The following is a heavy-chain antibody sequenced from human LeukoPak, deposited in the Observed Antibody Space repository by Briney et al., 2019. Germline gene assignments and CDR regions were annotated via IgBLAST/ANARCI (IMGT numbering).Heavy chain of an antibody. CDR2: INTDGSST. J-gene: IGHJ4*02. D-gene: IGHD6-13*01. V-gene: IGHV3-74*01. Sequence: GGSLRLSCAASGFTFGNYGMHWVRQAPGKGLVWVSRINTDGSSTSYADSVKGRFTISRDNAKNTLYLQMNSLRAEDTAVYYCARVSSSSWWALDYWGQGTLVTVSS. CDR1: GFTFGNYG. CDR3: ARVSSSSWWALDY.